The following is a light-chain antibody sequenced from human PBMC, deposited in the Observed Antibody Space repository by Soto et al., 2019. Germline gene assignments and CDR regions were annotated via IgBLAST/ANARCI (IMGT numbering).Light chain of an antibody. CDR1: QSVAKNY. CDR3: HQYASSPQT. CDR2: DAS. Sequence: EIVLTQSPGTLSLSPGERATLSCRASQSVAKNYLAWYQQEPGQAPRLLIYDASKRATGIPDRFSGSGSGTDFTLTISRLEPEGFAVYYCHQYASSPQTFGQGTKVEIK. J-gene: IGKJ1*01. V-gene: IGKV3-20*01.